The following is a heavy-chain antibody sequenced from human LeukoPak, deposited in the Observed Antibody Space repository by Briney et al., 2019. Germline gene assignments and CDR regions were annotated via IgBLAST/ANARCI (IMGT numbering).Heavy chain of an antibody. D-gene: IGHD3-3*01. CDR3: ARDISGYYTY. CDR1: GGSISSSSYY. Sequence: PSETLSLTCTVSGGSISSSSYYWGWIRQPPGKGLEWIGSIYYSGSTYYNPSLKSRVTISVDTSKNQSSLKLSSVTAADTAVYYCARDISGYYTYWGQGTLVTVSS. J-gene: IGHJ4*02. V-gene: IGHV4-39*07. CDR2: IYYSGST.